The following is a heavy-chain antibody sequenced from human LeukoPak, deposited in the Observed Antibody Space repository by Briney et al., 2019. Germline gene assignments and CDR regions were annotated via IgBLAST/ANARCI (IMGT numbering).Heavy chain of an antibody. D-gene: IGHD6-19*01. CDR2: IYHSGST. V-gene: IGHV4-30-2*01. Sequence: PSETLSLTCTVSGGSISSGGYYWSWIRQPPGKGLEWIGYIYHSGSTYYNPSLKSRVTISVDRSKNQFSLKLSSVTAADTAVYYCARMISSGWRRGDAFDIWGQGTMVTVSS. CDR3: ARMISSGWRRGDAFDI. CDR1: GGSISSGGYY. J-gene: IGHJ3*02.